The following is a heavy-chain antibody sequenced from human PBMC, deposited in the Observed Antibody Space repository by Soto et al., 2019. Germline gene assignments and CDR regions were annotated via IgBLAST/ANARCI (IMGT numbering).Heavy chain of an antibody. V-gene: IGHV3-30*03. D-gene: IGHD2-15*01. Sequence: QVQLVESGGGVVQPGGSLRLSCAASGFTFSSYGMQWVRQSPGEGLEWVAIMANDGSNQYYGDSVKGRFTISRDNSKNTLYLQMDSLRPEDTAVYYCARSSGGSSYYPPDYWGQGTLVTVSS. CDR1: GFTFSSYG. J-gene: IGHJ4*02. CDR3: ARSSGGSSYYPPDY. CDR2: MANDGSNQ.